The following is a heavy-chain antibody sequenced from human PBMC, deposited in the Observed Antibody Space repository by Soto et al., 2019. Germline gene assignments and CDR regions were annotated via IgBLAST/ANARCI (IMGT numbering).Heavy chain of an antibody. CDR2: IYYSGST. CDR3: ARQKITTPNWFDP. Sequence: KASETLSLTCTVSGGSISSYYWSWIRQPPGKGLEWIGYIYYSGSTNYNPSLKSRVTISVDTSKNQFSLKLSSVTAADTAVYYCARQKITTPNWFDPWGQGTLVTVSS. D-gene: IGHD3-3*01. J-gene: IGHJ5*02. CDR1: GGSISSYY. V-gene: IGHV4-59*01.